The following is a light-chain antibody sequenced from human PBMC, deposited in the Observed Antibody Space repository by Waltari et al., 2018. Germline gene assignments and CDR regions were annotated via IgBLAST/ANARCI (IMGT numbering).Light chain of an antibody. CDR3: QQYDISPLT. V-gene: IGKV3-20*01. Sequence: EIVLTQSPGTLSLSPGERATLSCRASQPVRTTYLAWYHQKPGQAPTPVIHGASSRATGIPDRFSGSGSGTDFSLTISSLEPEDFAVYYCQQYDISPLTFGGGTKVEIK. CDR2: GAS. CDR1: QPVRTTY. J-gene: IGKJ4*01.